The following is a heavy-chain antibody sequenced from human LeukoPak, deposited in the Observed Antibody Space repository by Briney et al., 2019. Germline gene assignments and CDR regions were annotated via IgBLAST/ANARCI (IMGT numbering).Heavy chain of an antibody. Sequence: SETLSLTCTVSGGSISSSSAYWGWIRQPPGKGLEWIGSIYYSKNTYYNPSLKSRVTISVDTSKNQFSLKLSAVTAADTAVYYCARSYYYDSSGYYYEGDYFDYWGQGTLVTVSS. D-gene: IGHD3-22*01. J-gene: IGHJ4*02. CDR3: ARSYYYDSSGYYYEGDYFDY. CDR2: IYYSKNT. CDR1: GGSISSSSAY. V-gene: IGHV4-39*07.